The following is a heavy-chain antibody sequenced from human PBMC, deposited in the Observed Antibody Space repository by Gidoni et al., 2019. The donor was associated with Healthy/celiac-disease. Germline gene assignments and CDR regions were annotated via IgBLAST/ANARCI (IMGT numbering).Heavy chain of an antibody. CDR2: ISSSSSTI. CDR1: GFTFSSYS. J-gene: IGHJ4*02. CDR3: ARDDSGWHDTPQGVIDY. V-gene: IGHV3-48*01. D-gene: IGHD5-12*01. Sequence: EVQLVESGGGLVQPGGSLRLSCAASGFTFSSYSMNWVRQAPGKGLEWVSYISSSSSTIYYADSVKGRFTISRDNAKNSLYLQMNSLRAEDTAVYYCARDDSGWHDTPQGVIDYWGQGTLVTVSS.